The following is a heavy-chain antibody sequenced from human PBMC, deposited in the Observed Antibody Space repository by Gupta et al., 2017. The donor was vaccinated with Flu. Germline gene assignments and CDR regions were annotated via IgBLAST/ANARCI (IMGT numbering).Heavy chain of an antibody. CDR2: INSDGSSI. D-gene: IGHD7-27*01. Sequence: LVWVSRINSDGSSISYADSVKGRFTISRDNAKNTLYLQMNSLRAEDTSVYYCTTNWGFDYWGQGTLVTVSS. V-gene: IGHV3-74*01. CDR3: TTNWGFDY. J-gene: IGHJ4*02.